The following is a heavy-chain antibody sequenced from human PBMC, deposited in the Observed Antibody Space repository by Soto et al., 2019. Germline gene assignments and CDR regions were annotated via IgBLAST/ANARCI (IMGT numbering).Heavy chain of an antibody. J-gene: IGHJ4*02. CDR1: GVTFSSYS. V-gene: IGHV3-48*01. Sequence: GGSLRLSCAASGVTFSSYSMNWVRQAPGKGLEWVSYISSSSSTIYYADSVKGRFTISRDNAKNSLYLQMNSLRAEDTAVYYCARDSRRAPIDYWGQGTLVTVSS. CDR2: ISSSSSTI. CDR3: ARDSRRAPIDY.